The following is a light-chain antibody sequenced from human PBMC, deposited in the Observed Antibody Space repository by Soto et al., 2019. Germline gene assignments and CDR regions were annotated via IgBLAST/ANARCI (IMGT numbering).Light chain of an antibody. CDR2: DAS. Sequence: PCTVSAYVGDSVTITCRASQSISSWLAWYQQKPGKAPKLLIYDASSFESGVPSRFSGSGSGTEFTLTISSLQPDDCATYYCQQYNSYSPRTFGQGTKVDIK. J-gene: IGKJ1*01. CDR1: QSISSW. V-gene: IGKV1-5*01. CDR3: QQYNSYSPRT.